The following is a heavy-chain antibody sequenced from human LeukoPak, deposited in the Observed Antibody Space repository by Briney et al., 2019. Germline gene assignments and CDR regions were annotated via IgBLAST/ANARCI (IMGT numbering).Heavy chain of an antibody. Sequence: GGSLRLSCAASGFTFSSYSMNWVRQAPGKGLEWVSYICSSGSTIYYADSVKGRFTISRDNAKNSLYLQMNSLRAEDTAVYYRASGYCRSTICYLWGQGTLVTVSA. V-gene: IGHV3-48*04. J-gene: IGHJ4*02. CDR3: ASGYCRSTICYL. D-gene: IGHD2-2*01. CDR2: ICSSGSTI. CDR1: GFTFSSYS.